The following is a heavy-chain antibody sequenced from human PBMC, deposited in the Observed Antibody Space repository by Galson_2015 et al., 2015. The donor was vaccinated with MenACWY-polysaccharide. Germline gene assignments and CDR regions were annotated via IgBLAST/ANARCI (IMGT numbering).Heavy chain of an antibody. CDR2: ISRDGSSK. CDR3: ARGEEGYSSDWHHPYCFDY. V-gene: IGHV3-74*01. CDR1: GYTFSSYW. Sequence: SLRLSCAASGYTFSSYWMHWVRQAPGKGLVWVSSISRDGSSKSYADSVKGRFTISRDNAKNTLHLQMNSLRVEDTAVYYCARGEEGYSSDWHHPYCFDYWGQGTLVTVSS. D-gene: IGHD6-25*01. J-gene: IGHJ4*02.